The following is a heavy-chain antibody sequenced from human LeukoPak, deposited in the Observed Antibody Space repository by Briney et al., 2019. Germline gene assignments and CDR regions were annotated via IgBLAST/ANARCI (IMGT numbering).Heavy chain of an antibody. J-gene: IGHJ4*02. CDR2: INPNSGGT. D-gene: IGHD2-2*01. CDR3: ARAEGHCSSTSCFYDY. CDR1: GYTFTGYY. V-gene: IGHV1-2*02. Sequence: GASVKVSCKASGYTFTGYYMHWVRQAPGQGLEWMGWINPNSGGTNYAQKFQGRVTMTRDTSISTAYMELSRLRSDDTAVYYCARAEGHCSSTSCFYDYWGQGFLVTVSS.